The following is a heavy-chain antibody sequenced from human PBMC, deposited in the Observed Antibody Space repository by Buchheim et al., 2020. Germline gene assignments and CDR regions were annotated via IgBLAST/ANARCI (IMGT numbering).Heavy chain of an antibody. J-gene: IGHJ4*02. D-gene: IGHD6-6*01. CDR3: ARMVKEINRYPGSSYHDY. Sequence: QLQLQESGPGLVKPSETLSLTCTVSGGSISSSGYYWGWIRQPPGTGLEWIGSINYSGTTYYNPSLKSRVTISVDASWNSFLLKLNSVTAADTAVYYCARMVKEINRYPGSSYHDYWGQGTL. CDR2: INYSGTT. CDR1: GGSISSSGYY. V-gene: IGHV4-39*01.